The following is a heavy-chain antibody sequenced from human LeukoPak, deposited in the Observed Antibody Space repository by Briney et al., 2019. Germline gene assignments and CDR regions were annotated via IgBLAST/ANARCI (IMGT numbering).Heavy chain of an antibody. CDR3: ARVPEGRDGYNYGFN. Sequence: ASVKVSCKASGGTFSSYTISWVRQAPGQGLEWMGRIIPILGIANYAQKFQGRVTITADKSTSTAYMELSSLRSEDTAVYYCARVPEGRDGYNYGFNWGQGTLVTVSS. CDR1: GGTFSSYT. CDR2: IIPILGIA. V-gene: IGHV1-69*02. D-gene: IGHD5-24*01. J-gene: IGHJ4*02.